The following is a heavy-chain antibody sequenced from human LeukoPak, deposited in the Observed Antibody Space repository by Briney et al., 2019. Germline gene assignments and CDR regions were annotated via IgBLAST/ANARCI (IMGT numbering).Heavy chain of an antibody. CDR2: IYYSGST. D-gene: IGHD3-16*02. Sequence: SETLSLTCTVSGGFISSGGYYWSWIRQHPGKGLEWIGYIYYSGSTYYNPSLKSRVTISVDTSKNQFSLKLSSVTAADTAVYYCARDPEGMGYHDYWGQGTLVTVSS. CDR3: ARDPEGMGYHDY. CDR1: GGFISSGGYY. V-gene: IGHV4-31*03. J-gene: IGHJ4*02.